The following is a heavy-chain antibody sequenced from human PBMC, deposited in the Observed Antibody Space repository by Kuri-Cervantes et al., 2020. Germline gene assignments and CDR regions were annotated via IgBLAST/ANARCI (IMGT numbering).Heavy chain of an antibody. CDR1: GGSISSSSYY. V-gene: IGHV4-30-4*02. CDR3: ARGVASPNWFDP. J-gene: IGHJ5*02. D-gene: IGHD2-15*01. CDR2: IYYSGST. Sequence: SETLSLTCTVSGGSISSSSYYWSWIRQPPGKGLEWIGYIYYSGSTYYNPSLKSRVTISVDTSKNQFSLKLSSVTAADTAVYYCARGVASPNWFDPRGPGTLVTVSS.